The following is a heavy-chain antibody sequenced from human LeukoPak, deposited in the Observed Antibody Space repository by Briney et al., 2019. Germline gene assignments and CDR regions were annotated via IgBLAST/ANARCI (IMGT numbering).Heavy chain of an antibody. CDR2: ISWDGGST. Sequence: GGSLRLSCAASGFTFDDYTMHWVRQTPGKGLEWVSLISWDGGSTFYADSVKGRFTIPRDNRNNSLYLQMNSLRTEDTAFYYCAKDFGRVAPTYNFDYWGQGTLVTVSP. CDR3: AKDFGRVAPTYNFDY. D-gene: IGHD2-15*01. CDR1: GFTFDDYT. V-gene: IGHV3-43*01. J-gene: IGHJ4*02.